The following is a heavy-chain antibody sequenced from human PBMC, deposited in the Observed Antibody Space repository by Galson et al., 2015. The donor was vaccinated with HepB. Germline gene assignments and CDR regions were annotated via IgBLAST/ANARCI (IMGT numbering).Heavy chain of an antibody. Sequence: SETLSLTCTVSGGDRSSYYWGWIRQLPGEGLEWIGYIYYRGRTNYKNSLKRRVTISVDRSKNQFSLKLSSATAADTAVYYCTRVGLSHALPLDYWGQGTLVPISS. J-gene: IGHJ4*02. D-gene: IGHD2/OR15-2a*01. CDR3: TRVGLSHALPLDY. CDR2: IYYRGRT. CDR1: GGDRSSYY. V-gene: IGHV4-59*08.